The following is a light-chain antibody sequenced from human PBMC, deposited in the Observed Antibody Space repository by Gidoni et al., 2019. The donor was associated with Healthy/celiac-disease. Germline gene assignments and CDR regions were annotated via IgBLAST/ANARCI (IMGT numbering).Light chain of an antibody. V-gene: IGLV2-14*01. Sequence: QSALTQPASVSGSPGQSITISCTGTSSDVGGYNYVSWYQQHPGTAPKLMIYEVSNRPSGVSNRFSGSKSGNTASLTISGLQAEDEADYYCSSYTSSSILYVFGTGTKVTVL. CDR2: EVS. J-gene: IGLJ1*01. CDR1: SSDVGGYNY. CDR3: SSYTSSSILYV.